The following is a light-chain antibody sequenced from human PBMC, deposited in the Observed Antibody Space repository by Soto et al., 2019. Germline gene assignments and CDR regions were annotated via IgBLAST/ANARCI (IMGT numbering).Light chain of an antibody. CDR1: XSDFXSHNF. Sequence: QSALTQPASVSGSPGQSITISCTGTXSDFXSHNFVSWYQQYPGKAPKLLIYEASKRPSGLSNRFSGSKSGNTASLTISGLQAEDEADYYCCSLTNGATWVFGGGTKLTVL. CDR3: CSLTNGATWV. J-gene: IGLJ3*02. CDR2: EAS. V-gene: IGLV2-23*01.